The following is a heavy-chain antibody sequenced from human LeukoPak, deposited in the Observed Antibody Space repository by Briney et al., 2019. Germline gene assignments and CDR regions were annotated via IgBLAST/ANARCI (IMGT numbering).Heavy chain of an antibody. D-gene: IGHD4-23*01. Sequence: KSSETLCLTCTVPDGSISNSCWNWVRQPPGKGLEWIAYIHTSGSTNYNPAFKSRVTLSVDTSKSQFSLRLNSVTASDTAVYYCANSYDGKIVPFDNWGQGTLVTVSS. CDR1: DGSISNSC. CDR2: IHTSGST. J-gene: IGHJ4*02. CDR3: ANSYDGKIVPFDN. V-gene: IGHV4-4*09.